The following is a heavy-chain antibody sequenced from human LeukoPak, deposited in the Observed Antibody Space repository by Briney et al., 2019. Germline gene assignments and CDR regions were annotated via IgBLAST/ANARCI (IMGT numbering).Heavy chain of an antibody. V-gene: IGHV4-59*12. Sequence: PSETLSLTCTVSGGSISSYYWSWIRQPPGKGLEWIGYIYYSGSTNYNPPLKSRVTMSVDTSKNQFSLKLSSVTAADTAVYYCARGRRGYYYYYMDVWGKGTTVTVSS. D-gene: IGHD3-16*01. CDR2: IYYSGST. CDR3: ARGRRGYYYYYMDV. CDR1: GGSISSYY. J-gene: IGHJ6*03.